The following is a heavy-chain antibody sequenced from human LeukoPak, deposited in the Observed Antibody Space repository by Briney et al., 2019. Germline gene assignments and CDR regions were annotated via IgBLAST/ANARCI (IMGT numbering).Heavy chain of an antibody. D-gene: IGHD1-26*01. Sequence: GASVKVSCKASGYTFPGHYMNWLRQAPGQGLEWMGRIDPNSGDTKYAQKFQGRLIMSRDTSTSTAYMELSRLMSDDTAVYYCARDMWELPSDYYYDYWGQGTLVTVSS. CDR1: GYTFPGHY. J-gene: IGHJ4*02. V-gene: IGHV1-2*06. CDR3: ARDMWELPSDYYYDY. CDR2: IDPNSGDT.